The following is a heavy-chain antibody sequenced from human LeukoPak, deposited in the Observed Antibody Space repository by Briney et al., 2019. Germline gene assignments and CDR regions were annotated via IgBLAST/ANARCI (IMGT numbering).Heavy chain of an antibody. J-gene: IGHJ4*02. D-gene: IGHD1-26*01. Sequence: GGSLRLSCAASGFTFSSYSMNWARQAPGKGLEWVSYISSSSSTIYYADSVKGRFTISRDNAKNSLYLQMNSLRDEDTAVYYCARDRGFELPNYFDYWGQGTLVTVSS. CDR3: ARDRGFELPNYFDY. V-gene: IGHV3-48*02. CDR1: GFTFSSYS. CDR2: ISSSSSTI.